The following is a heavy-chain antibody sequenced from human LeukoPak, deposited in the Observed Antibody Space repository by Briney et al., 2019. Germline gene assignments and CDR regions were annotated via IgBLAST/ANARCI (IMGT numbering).Heavy chain of an antibody. CDR1: GFTFSTYG. D-gene: IGHD6-19*01. CDR2: ISYDGSNK. J-gene: IGHJ4*02. CDR3: AKDGKQWLPYYYFDY. V-gene: IGHV3-30*18. Sequence: PGGSLRLSCAASGFTFSTYGMHWVRQAPGKGLDWVALISYDGSNKYYADSVKGRFTISRDNSKNMLYLQMNSLRAEDTAVYYCAKDGKQWLPYYYFDYWGQGTLVTVSS.